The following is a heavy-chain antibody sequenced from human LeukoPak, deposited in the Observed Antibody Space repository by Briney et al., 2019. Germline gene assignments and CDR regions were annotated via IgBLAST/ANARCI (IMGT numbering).Heavy chain of an antibody. CDR2: IKQDGSDK. J-gene: IGHJ3*02. Sequence: GGSLRLSCLDSGFSFSSYWMSWVRQAPGKGLEWVANIKQDGSDKQYVDSVKGRFTISRDNGKNSLYLQMNSLRAEDTAVYFCASGPRWVGAAWAHSFDIWGQGTVVTVSS. CDR1: GFSFSSYW. D-gene: IGHD2-15*01. V-gene: IGHV3-7*01. CDR3: ASGPRWVGAAWAHSFDI.